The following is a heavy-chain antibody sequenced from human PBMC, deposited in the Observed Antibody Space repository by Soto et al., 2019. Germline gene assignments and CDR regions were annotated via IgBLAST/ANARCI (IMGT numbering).Heavy chain of an antibody. CDR2: IIPIFGTA. D-gene: IGHD3-22*01. CDR1: GGTFSSYA. CDR3: ARGQGYDVLEGSAFDI. V-gene: IGHV1-69*13. Sequence: SVKVSCKASGGTFSSYAISWVRQAPGQGLECMGGIIPIFGTASYAQKFQGRVTITAXXXXSXXXMXLXXLRXGXTAVYYWARGQGYDVLEGSAFDIWGQGTMVTVS. J-gene: IGHJ3*02.